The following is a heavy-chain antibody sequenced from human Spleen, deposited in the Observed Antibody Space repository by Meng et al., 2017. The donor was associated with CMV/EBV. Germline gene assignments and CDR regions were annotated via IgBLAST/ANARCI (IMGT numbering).Heavy chain of an antibody. D-gene: IGHD3-22*01. CDR3: ARYWLSNDAFDI. Sequence: SETLSLTCTVSGGSISSYYWSWIRQPPGKGLEWIGYIYYSGSTNYNPSLKSRVTISVDTSKNQFSLKLSSVTAADTAVYYCARYWLSNDAFDIWGQGTTVTVSS. J-gene: IGHJ3*02. CDR2: IYYSGST. CDR1: GGSISSYY. V-gene: IGHV4-59*01.